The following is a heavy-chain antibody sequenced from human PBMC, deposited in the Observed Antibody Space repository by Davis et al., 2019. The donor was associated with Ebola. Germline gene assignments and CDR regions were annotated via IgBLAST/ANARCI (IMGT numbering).Heavy chain of an antibody. CDR1: GYTFTSYY. J-gene: IGHJ4*02. CDR3: ARDDRQWLVRGTFDC. CDR2: INPSGGST. D-gene: IGHD6-19*01. V-gene: IGHV1-46*03. Sequence: ASVKVSCKASGYTFTSYYMHWVRQAPGQGLEWMGIINPSGGSTSYAQKFQGRVTMTRDTSTSTVCMELSSLRSEDTAVYYCARDDRQWLVRGTFDCWGQGTLVTVSS.